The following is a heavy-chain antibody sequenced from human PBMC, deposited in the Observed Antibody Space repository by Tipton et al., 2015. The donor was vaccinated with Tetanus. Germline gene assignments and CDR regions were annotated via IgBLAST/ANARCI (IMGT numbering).Heavy chain of an antibody. CDR2: IYYNGNT. CDR1: GGSISTGTYY. V-gene: IGHV4-39*01. Sequence: TLSLTCTVSGGSISTGTYYWDWIRQVPGRGLEWIGNIYYNGNTLQNPSLKSRVTLSLDRSKNQFSLKLRSVTAAGTAVYFCARSADNWFDPWGQGTLVAVSS. CDR3: ARSADNWFDP. J-gene: IGHJ5*02.